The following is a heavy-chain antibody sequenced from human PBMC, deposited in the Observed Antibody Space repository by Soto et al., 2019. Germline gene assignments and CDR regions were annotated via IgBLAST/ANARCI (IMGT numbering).Heavy chain of an antibody. CDR3: AKEGSSWVYYYGMDV. CDR1: GFTFSSYG. CDR2: ISYDGSNK. D-gene: IGHD6-13*01. V-gene: IGHV3-30*18. Sequence: GGSLRLSCAASGFTFSSYGMHWVREAPGKGLEWVAVISYDGSNKYYADSVKGRFTISRDNSKNTLYLQMNSLRAEDTAVYYCAKEGSSWVYYYGMDVWGQGT. J-gene: IGHJ6*02.